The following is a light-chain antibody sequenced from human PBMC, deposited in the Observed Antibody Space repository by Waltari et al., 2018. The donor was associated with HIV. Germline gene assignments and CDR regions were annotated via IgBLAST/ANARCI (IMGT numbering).Light chain of an antibody. J-gene: IGLJ2*01. CDR3: AAWDDNLNAL. Sequence: QSVLTQPPSASGTPGQRVTISCSGRRSNIGSNSVSWYQQPPGTAPKLLIYSNSQRPSGVPDRFSGSKSGTSASLAISGLQSEDEAEYYCAAWDDNLNALFGGGTKLTVL. V-gene: IGLV1-44*01. CDR1: RSNIGSNS. CDR2: SNS.